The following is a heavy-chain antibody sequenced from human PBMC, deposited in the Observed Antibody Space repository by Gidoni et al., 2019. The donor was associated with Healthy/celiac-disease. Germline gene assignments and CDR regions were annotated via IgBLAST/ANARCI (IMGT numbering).Heavy chain of an antibody. J-gene: IGHJ6*02. V-gene: IGHV1-69*04. CDR3: AREGTGPASPYYYYGMDV. CDR1: GGTFSSYA. CDR2: IIPIFGIA. D-gene: IGHD3-10*01. Sequence: QVQLVQSGAEVKKPGSSVKVSCKASGGTFSSYAISWVRQAPGQGLEWMGRIIPIFGIANYAQKFQGRVTITADKSTSTAYMELSSLRSEDTAVYYCAREGTGPASPYYYYGMDVWGQGTTVTVSS.